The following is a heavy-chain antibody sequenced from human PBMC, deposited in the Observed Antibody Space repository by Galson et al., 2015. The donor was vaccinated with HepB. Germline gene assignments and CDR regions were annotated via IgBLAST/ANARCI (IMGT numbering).Heavy chain of an antibody. CDR1: GFTFSSYG. CDR3: AREQTTPPYYDILTGRRGLDY. J-gene: IGHJ4*02. CDR2: IWYDGSNK. D-gene: IGHD3-9*01. Sequence: SLRLSCAASGFTFSSYGMHWVRQAPGKGLEWVAVIWYDGSNKYYADSVKGRFTISRDNSKNTLYLQMNSLRAEDTAVYYCAREQTTPPYYDILTGRRGLDYWGQGTLVTVSS. V-gene: IGHV3-33*01.